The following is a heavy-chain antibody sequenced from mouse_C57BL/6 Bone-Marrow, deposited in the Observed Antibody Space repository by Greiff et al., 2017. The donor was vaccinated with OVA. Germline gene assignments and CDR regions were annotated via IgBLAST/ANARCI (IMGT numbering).Heavy chain of an antibody. CDR3: ARDSNPYMDAMDY. D-gene: IGHD2-5*01. V-gene: IGHV1-76*01. CDR1: GYTFTDYY. J-gene: IGHJ4*01. CDR2: IYPGSGNN. Sequence: VKLMESGAELVRPGASVKLSCKASGYTFTDYYINWVKQRPGQGLEWIARIYPGSGNNYYNEKFKGKATLTAEKSSSTAYMQLSSLTSEDSAVYFCARDSNPYMDAMDYWGQGTSVTVSS.